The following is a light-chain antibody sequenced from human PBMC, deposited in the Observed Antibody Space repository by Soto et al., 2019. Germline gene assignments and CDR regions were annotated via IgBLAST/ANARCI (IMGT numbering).Light chain of an antibody. J-gene: IGKJ2*01. CDR1: QSISSW. CDR3: QQYDSNSQT. V-gene: IGKV1-5*03. Sequence: DIPMTQSPAPLSASVGDRVTITCRSSQSISSWLAWYQQKPGKAPNLLIYRASSLQSGVPSRFSGSGSGTEFTLTISSLQPDDVATYYCQQYDSNSQTFGQGTKVDIK. CDR2: RAS.